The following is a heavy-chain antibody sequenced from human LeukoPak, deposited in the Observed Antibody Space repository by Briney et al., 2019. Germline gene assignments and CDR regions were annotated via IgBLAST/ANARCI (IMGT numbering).Heavy chain of an antibody. D-gene: IGHD4-17*01. Sequence: SETLSLTCTVSGGSISSGGYYWSWIRQHPGKGLEWIGYIYYSGSTYYNPSLKSRVTISVDTSKDRFSLKLSSVTAADTAVYYCARGRERDDYGDSYFDYWGQGTLVTVSS. CDR1: GGSISSGGYY. J-gene: IGHJ4*02. CDR2: IYYSGST. V-gene: IGHV4-31*03. CDR3: ARGRERDDYGDSYFDY.